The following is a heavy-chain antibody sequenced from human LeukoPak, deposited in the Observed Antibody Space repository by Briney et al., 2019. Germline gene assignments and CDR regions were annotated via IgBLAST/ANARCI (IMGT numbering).Heavy chain of an antibody. CDR1: GFTFSSNA. Sequence: PGGSLRPSCAASGFTFSSNAMSWVRQAPGKGLEWVSAISGSGGSTYYADSVKGRFTISRDNSKNTLYLQMNSLRAEDTAVYYCAKDYSSGYYYNAFDIWGQGTMVTVSS. J-gene: IGHJ3*02. CDR2: ISGSGGST. CDR3: AKDYSSGYYYNAFDI. V-gene: IGHV3-23*01. D-gene: IGHD3-22*01.